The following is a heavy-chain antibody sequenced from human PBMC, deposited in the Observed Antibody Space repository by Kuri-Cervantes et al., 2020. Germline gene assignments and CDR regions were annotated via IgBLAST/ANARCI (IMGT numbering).Heavy chain of an antibody. J-gene: IGHJ4*02. D-gene: IGHD1-26*01. CDR3: ARDGRSGSYPRGFFDC. CDR1: GFTFSNAW. V-gene: IGHV3-30-3*01. CDR2: ISYDGSSK. Sequence: GGSLRLSCAASGFTFSNAWMSWVRQAPGKGLEWVAVISYDGSSKYDADSVKGRFTISRDNSKNTLYLQMNSLRAEDTAVYYCARDGRSGSYPRGFFDCWGQGTLVTVSS.